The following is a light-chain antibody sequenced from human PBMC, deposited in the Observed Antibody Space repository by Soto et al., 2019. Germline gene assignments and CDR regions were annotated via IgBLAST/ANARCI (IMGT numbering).Light chain of an antibody. CDR1: SSNVGGYER. J-gene: IGLJ3*02. CDR2: EDT. Sequence: QSALTQPASVSGSPGQSITISCAGTSSNVGGYERVSWYQQQPGKAPQLMIHEDTKRPSGVSKRFSGSKSGNTASLTISGLRPEDEADYYCCSPASGATVVFGGGTKLTVL. CDR3: CSPASGATVV. V-gene: IGLV2-23*01.